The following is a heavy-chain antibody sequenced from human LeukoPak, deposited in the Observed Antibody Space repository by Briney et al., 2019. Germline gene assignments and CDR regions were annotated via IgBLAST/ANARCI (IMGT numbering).Heavy chain of an antibody. D-gene: IGHD3-3*01. CDR1: GGSISRSNW. CDR2: IHDTGST. V-gene: IGHV4-4*02. CDR3: ATYYDISSGYTFDY. Sequence: PSETLSLTCTVSGGSISRSNWWSWVRQPPGKGLEWIGEIHDTGSTNYNPPLKSRVTMSLDKSKNQFSLNLNSVTAADTAVYYCATYYDISSGYTFDYWGQGTLVAVSS. J-gene: IGHJ4*02.